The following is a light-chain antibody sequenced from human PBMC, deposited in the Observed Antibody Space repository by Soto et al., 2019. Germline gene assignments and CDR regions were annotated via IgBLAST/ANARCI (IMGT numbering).Light chain of an antibody. CDR3: QLYGNSFT. CDR1: QTISSSY. CDR2: GAS. Sequence: EIVLTQSPGTLSLSPGERVTLSCWTSQTISSSYLAWYQQKPGQATRLLIYGASSRATGIPDRFSGSESGTDFTLTISSLEPEDFAVYYCQLYGNSFTFGPGTKVDI. J-gene: IGKJ3*01. V-gene: IGKV3-20*01.